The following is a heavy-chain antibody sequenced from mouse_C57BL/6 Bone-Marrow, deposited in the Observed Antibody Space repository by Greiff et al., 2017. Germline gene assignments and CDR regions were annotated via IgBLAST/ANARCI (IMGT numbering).Heavy chain of an antibody. J-gene: IGHJ3*01. CDR2: INPSSGYT. CDR3: ARGAYGNYVSWFAY. V-gene: IGHV1-4*01. D-gene: IGHD2-1*01. CDR1: GYTFPSYT. Sequence: VQLQESGAELARPGASVKMSCKASGYTFPSYTMHWVKQRPGTGLEWIGYINPSSGYTKYNRKFKDKATLTAAKSSSTAYMQLSSLTSEDSAVYYCARGAYGNYVSWFAYGGQGTLVTVSA.